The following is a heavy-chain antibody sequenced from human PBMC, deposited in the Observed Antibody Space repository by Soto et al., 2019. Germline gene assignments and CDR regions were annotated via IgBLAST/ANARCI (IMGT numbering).Heavy chain of an antibody. CDR2: IVVGSGNT. J-gene: IGHJ6*02. CDR3: AAASYYGSGSYTYGMDV. V-gene: IGHV1-58*01. CDR1: GFTFSSSA. D-gene: IGHD3-10*01. Sequence: QMQLVQSGPEVKKPGTSVKVSCKASGFTFSSSAVQWVRQARGQRLEWIGWIVVGSGNTNYAQKFQERVTITRDMSTSTAYMELSSLRSEHTAVYYRAAASYYGSGSYTYGMDVWGQGTTVTVSS.